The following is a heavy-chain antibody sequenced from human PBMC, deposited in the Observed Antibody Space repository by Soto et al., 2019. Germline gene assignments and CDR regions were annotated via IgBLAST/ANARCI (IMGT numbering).Heavy chain of an antibody. CDR2: IYYSGST. J-gene: IGHJ6*03. V-gene: IGHV4-31*03. CDR1: GGSISSGGYY. D-gene: IGHD2-15*01. Sequence: SETLSLTCTVSGGSISSGGYYWSWIRQHPGKGLEWIGYIYYSGSTYYNPSLKSRVTISVDTSKNQFSLKLSSVTAADTAVYYCARDRPISALEDIVVAEGDYYYYMDGWGKGTTVTVSS. CDR3: ARDRPISALEDIVVAEGDYYYYMDG.